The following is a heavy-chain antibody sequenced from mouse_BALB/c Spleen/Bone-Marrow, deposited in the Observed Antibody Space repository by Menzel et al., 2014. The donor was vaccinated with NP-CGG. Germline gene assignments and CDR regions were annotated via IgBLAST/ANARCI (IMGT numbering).Heavy chain of an antibody. CDR2: INPYNDGT. CDR1: GYTLSSYV. D-gene: IGHD2-14*01. V-gene: IGHV1-14*01. Sequence: VQLQQSGPELVKPGASAKMSCKASGYTLSSYVMHWVKQKPGQGLEWIGYINPYNDGTKYNEKFKGKATLTSDKSSSTAYMELSSLTSEDSAVYYCAKGDNYRYDFDYWGQGTTLTVSS. CDR3: AKGDNYRYDFDY. J-gene: IGHJ2*01.